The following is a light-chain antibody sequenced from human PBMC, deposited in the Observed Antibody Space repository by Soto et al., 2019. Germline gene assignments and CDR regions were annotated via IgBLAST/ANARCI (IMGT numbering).Light chain of an antibody. J-gene: IGLJ2*01. CDR2: GVS. CDR1: SSDIGAYKF. CDR3: SSYPSRTSLI. Sequence: QSALTQPASVSGSPGQSITISCTGTSSDIGAYKFVSWYQQHPGKAPKLMIYGVSDRPSGVSSRFSGSKSGNTASLIISGLQAEDEADYYCSSYPSRTSLIFGGGTKLT. V-gene: IGLV2-14*01.